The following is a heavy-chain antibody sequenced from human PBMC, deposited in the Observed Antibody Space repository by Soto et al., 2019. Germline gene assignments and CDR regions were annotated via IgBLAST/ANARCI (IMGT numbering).Heavy chain of an antibody. CDR1: GGSISSYY. J-gene: IGHJ3*02. V-gene: IGHV4-59*01. CDR2: IYYSGST. Sequence: SETLSLTCTVSGGSISSYYWSWIRQPPGKGLEWIGYIYYSGSTNYNPSLKSRVTISVDTSKNQFSLKLSSVTAADTAVYYCARDNYYDSSGYYGAFDIWGQGTMVTVSS. D-gene: IGHD3-22*01. CDR3: ARDNYYDSSGYYGAFDI.